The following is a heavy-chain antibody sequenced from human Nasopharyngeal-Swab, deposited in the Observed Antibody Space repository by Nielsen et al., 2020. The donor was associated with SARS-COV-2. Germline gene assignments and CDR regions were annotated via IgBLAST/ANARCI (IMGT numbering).Heavy chain of an antibody. D-gene: IGHD2-2*01. Sequence: WVRQAPGQGLEWMGGFDPEDGETIYAQKFQGRVTMTKDTSTDTAYMELSSLRSEDTAVYYCATAGPAATDYYYMDVWGKGTTVTVSS. CDR2: FDPEDGET. CDR3: ATAGPAATDYYYMDV. J-gene: IGHJ6*03. V-gene: IGHV1-24*01.